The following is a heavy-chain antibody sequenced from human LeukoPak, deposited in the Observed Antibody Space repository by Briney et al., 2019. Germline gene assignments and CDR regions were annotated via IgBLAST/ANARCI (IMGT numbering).Heavy chain of an antibody. V-gene: IGHV3-74*01. D-gene: IGHD2-21*01. CDR3: VRDGDGIVEFDF. CDR2: INSDGSSA. J-gene: IGHJ4*02. Sequence: TGGSLRLSCAASGFTYSRYWMHWVRQAPGKGLEWVSRINSDGSSATYADSVRGRFTISRDNAENTVSLQMNGLRAEDTAVYYCVRDGDGIVEFDFWGQGTLVTVSS. CDR1: GFTYSRYW.